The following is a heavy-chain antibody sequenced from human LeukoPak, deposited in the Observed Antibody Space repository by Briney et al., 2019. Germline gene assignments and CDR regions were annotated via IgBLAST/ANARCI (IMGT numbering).Heavy chain of an antibody. J-gene: IGHJ4*02. V-gene: IGHV3-23*01. D-gene: IGHD5-12*01. Sequence: PGGSLRLSCAAFGFTFSSYAMSWVRQAPGKGLEWVSAISGSGTGTYYADSVKGRFTISRDNSKNTLYLQMNSLRAEDTAVYYCAKDSRGYGGSDLDYWGQGTLVTVSS. CDR2: ISGSGTGT. CDR1: GFTFSSYA. CDR3: AKDSRGYGGSDLDY.